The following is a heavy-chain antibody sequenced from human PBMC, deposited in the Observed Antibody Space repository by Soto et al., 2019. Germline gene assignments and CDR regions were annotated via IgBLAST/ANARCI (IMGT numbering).Heavy chain of an antibody. V-gene: IGHV3-30*03. Sequence: PGGSLRLSCAASGFTFSSSAMHWVRQAPGMGLEGVAVISYDGSNKYYVDSLKGRFTISRDNSKNTLYLQMNSLRAEDTAVYYCARSIAARLNWFDPWGQGTLVTVSS. D-gene: IGHD6-6*01. J-gene: IGHJ5*02. CDR3: ARSIAARLNWFDP. CDR2: ISYDGSNK. CDR1: GFTFSSSA.